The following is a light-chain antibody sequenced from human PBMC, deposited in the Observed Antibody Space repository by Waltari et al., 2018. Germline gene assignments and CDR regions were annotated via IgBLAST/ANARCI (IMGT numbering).Light chain of an antibody. J-gene: IGKJ1*01. CDR2: KSS. CDR3: QQYSRPVWT. Sequence: DIQMTQSPSTLSASIGDRVTITCRASQSINTWLAWYQQKPGKAPNLLIYKSSNLESGVPSRFSGSGSGTEFTLTISGLQADDFATYYCQQYSRPVWTFGQGTKVEIK. CDR1: QSINTW. V-gene: IGKV1-5*03.